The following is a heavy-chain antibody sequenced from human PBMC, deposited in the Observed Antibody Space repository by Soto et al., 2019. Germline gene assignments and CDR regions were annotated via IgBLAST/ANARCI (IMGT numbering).Heavy chain of an antibody. CDR2: IIPIFGTA. V-gene: IGHV1-69*13. D-gene: IGHD2-2*01. CDR1: GGTFSSYA. J-gene: IGHJ4*02. CDR3: ARGVVPAAIPTPFDY. Sequence: GASVKVSCKASGGTFSSYAISWVRQAPGQGLEWMGGIIPIFGTANYAQKFQGRVTITADESTSTAYMELSSLRSEDTAVYYCARGVVPAAIPTPFDYWGQGTLVPVSP.